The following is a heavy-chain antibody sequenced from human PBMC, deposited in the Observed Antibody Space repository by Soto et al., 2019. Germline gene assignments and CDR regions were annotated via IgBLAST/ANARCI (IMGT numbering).Heavy chain of an antibody. Sequence: QVQLVQSGAEVKKPGASVKVSCKASGYTFISYDINWVRQATGQGLEWMGWMNPNSGNTGYAQKFQGRVTMTRNTSISTAYMELRSLRSEDTAVYYCARGFCSSTSCHFDYWGQGTLVTVSS. D-gene: IGHD2-2*01. CDR2: MNPNSGNT. J-gene: IGHJ4*02. CDR3: ARGFCSSTSCHFDY. CDR1: GYTFISYD. V-gene: IGHV1-8*01.